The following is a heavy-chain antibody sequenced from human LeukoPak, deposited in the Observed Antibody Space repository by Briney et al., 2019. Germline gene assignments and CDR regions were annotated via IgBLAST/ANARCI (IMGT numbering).Heavy chain of an antibody. CDR2: ISVYNGNT. CDR1: GYTFTSYG. J-gene: IGHJ6*03. CDR3: ARVLFWYYYDSSGYYRKTQENYYYYMDV. V-gene: IGHV1-18*01. D-gene: IGHD3-22*01. Sequence: ASVKVSCKASGYTFTSYGISWVRQAPGQGLEWMGWISVYNGNTKYVQKFQGRVTMTTDTSTRTAYMELRSLRSDDTAVYYCARVLFWYYYDSSGYYRKTQENYYYYMDVWGKGTTVTISS.